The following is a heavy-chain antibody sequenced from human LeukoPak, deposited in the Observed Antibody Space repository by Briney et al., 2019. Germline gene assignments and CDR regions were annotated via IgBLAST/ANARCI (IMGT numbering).Heavy chain of an antibody. D-gene: IGHD3-9*01. V-gene: IGHV3-7*01. Sequence: GGSLRLSFAASGFTFSSYWMSWVRQAPGKGLEWVANIKQDGSEKYYVDSVKGRFTISRDNAKNSLYLQMNSLRAEDTAVYYCARSLLRYFDWAPGDWGQGTLVTVSS. CDR3: ARSLLRYFDWAPGD. CDR2: IKQDGSEK. J-gene: IGHJ4*02. CDR1: GFTFSSYW.